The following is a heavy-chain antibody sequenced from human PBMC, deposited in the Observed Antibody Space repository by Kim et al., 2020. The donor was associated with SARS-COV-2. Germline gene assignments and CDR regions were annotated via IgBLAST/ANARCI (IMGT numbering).Heavy chain of an antibody. CDR3: ARLIFGTYYYYYYYMDV. J-gene: IGHJ6*03. Sequence: KGRLTISRDNAKNSLYLQMNSLRAEDTAVYYCARLIFGTYYYYYYYMDVWGKGTTVTVSS. D-gene: IGHD3-3*01. V-gene: IGHV3-11*01.